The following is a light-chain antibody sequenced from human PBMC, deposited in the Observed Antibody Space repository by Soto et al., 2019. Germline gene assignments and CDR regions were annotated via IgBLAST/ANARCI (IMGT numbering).Light chain of an antibody. CDR2: DVS. CDR3: CSYAGSQTVI. V-gene: IGLV2-11*01. CDR1: SDDVGGYNY. Sequence: QSALTQPRSVSGSPGQSVTISCTGTSDDVGGYNYVSWYQQHPGKVPKVIIFDVSERPSGVPDRFSASKSGNTASLIISGLQAEDEADYYCCSYAGSQTVIFGGGTKLTVL. J-gene: IGLJ2*01.